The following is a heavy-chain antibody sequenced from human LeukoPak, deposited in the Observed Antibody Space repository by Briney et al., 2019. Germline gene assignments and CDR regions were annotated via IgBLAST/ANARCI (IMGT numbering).Heavy chain of an antibody. CDR2: IYYSGST. J-gene: IGHJ4*02. V-gene: IGHV4-39*01. D-gene: IGHD3-22*01. Sequence: SETLSLTCTVSGGSISSSSYYWGWIRQPPGKGLEWIGCIYYSGSTYYNPSLKSRVTISVDTSKNQFSLKLSSVTAADTAVYYCARHVVGVADYYDSSGYYYFDYWGQGTLVTVSS. CDR3: ARHVVGVADYYDSSGYYYFDY. CDR1: GGSISSSSYY.